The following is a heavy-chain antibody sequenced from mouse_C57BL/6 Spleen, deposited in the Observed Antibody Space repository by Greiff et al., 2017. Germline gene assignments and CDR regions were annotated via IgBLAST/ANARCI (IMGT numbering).Heavy chain of an antibody. CDR3: ARSEYYYGRDYFDY. CDR1: GYAFSSSW. J-gene: IGHJ2*01. CDR2: IYPGDGDT. V-gene: IGHV1-82*01. Sequence: VQGVESGPELVKPGASVKISCKASGYAFSSSWMNWVKQRPGKGLEWIGRIYPGDGDTNYNGKFKGKATLTADKSSSTAYMQLSSLTSEYSAVYFCARSEYYYGRDYFDYWGQGTTLTVSS. D-gene: IGHD1-1*01.